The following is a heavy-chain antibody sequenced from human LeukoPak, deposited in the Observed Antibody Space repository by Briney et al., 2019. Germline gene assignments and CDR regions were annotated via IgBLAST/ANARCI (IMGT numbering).Heavy chain of an antibody. D-gene: IGHD4-17*01. CDR3: ARALLGDYVGNWFDP. Sequence: ASVKVSRKASVYTFTGYYMHRVRQAPGPGLEWVGWININSGGTKDTQKFQGRVTMTRDTSISTAYMELSRLRSDGTAVYYCARALLGDYVGNWFDPWGQGTLVTVSS. CDR2: ININSGGT. J-gene: IGHJ5*02. CDR1: VYTFTGYY. V-gene: IGHV1-2*02.